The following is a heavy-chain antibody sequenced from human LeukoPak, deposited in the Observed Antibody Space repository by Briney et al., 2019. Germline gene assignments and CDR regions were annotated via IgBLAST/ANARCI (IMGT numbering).Heavy chain of an antibody. J-gene: IGHJ5*02. V-gene: IGHV1-8*03. CDR3: ARFKGDCSSTSFYMGSWFDP. D-gene: IGHD2-2*02. Sequence: ASVKVSCKASGYTFTSYDINWVRQATGRGLEWMGWMNPNSGNTGYAQKFQGRVTITRNTSISTAYMELSSLRSEDTAVYYCARFKGDCSSTSFYMGSWFDPWGQGTLVTVSS. CDR2: MNPNSGNT. CDR1: GYTFTSYD.